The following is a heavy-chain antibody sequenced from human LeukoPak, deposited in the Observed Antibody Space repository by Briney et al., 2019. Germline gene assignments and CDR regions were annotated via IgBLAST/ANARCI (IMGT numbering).Heavy chain of an antibody. CDR3: ARVADYSNSAHADY. Sequence: PGGSLRLSCAASGFTFSSYGMRWVRQAPGKGLEWVAVIWYDGSNKNYADSVKGRFTISRDNSKNTLYLQMNSLRAEDTAVYYCARVADYSNSAHADYWGQGTLVTVSS. J-gene: IGHJ4*02. V-gene: IGHV3-33*01. CDR2: IWYDGSNK. CDR1: GFTFSSYG. D-gene: IGHD4-11*01.